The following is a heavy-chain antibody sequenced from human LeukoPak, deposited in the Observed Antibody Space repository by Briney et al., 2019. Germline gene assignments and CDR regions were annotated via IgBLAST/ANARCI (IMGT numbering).Heavy chain of an antibody. CDR1: GFTFTSYY. CDR2: ISGDGSNT. D-gene: IGHD2-2*01. Sequence: QPGGSLRLSCAASGFTFTSYYMHWVRQAPGKGLVWVSRISGDGSNTIYADSVKGRFTISRDNAKNTVYLQMNSLRAEDTAVYYCARVRYCSSTSCEGPYYFDYWGQGTLVTVSS. J-gene: IGHJ4*02. V-gene: IGHV3-74*01. CDR3: ARVRYCSSTSCEGPYYFDY.